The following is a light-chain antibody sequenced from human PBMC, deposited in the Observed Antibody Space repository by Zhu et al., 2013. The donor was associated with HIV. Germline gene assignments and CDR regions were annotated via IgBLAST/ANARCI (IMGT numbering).Light chain of an antibody. J-gene: IGLJ2*01. Sequence: QSALTQPASVSGSPGQSITISCTGTSSDVGSYNLVSWYQQHPGKAPKLMIYEGSKRPSGVSNRFSGSKSGNTASLTISGLQAEDEADYYCCSYAGSSICFGGGTKLTVL. CDR2: EGS. CDR1: SSDVGSYNL. CDR3: CSYAGSSIC. V-gene: IGLV2-23*01.